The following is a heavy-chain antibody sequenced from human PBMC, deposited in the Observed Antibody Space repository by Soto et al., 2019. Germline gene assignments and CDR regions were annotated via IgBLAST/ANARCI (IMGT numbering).Heavy chain of an antibody. CDR3: ARERFLEWLLRERVTRGFDY. V-gene: IGHV4-34*01. Sequence: QVQLQQWGAGLLKPSETLSLTCAVYGGSFSGYYWSWIRQPPGKGLEWIGEINHSGSTNYNQSLKSRVTISVDTSKNQFSLKLSSVTAADTAVYYCARERFLEWLLRERVTRGFDYWGQGTLVTVSS. D-gene: IGHD3-3*01. J-gene: IGHJ4*02. CDR1: GGSFSGYY. CDR2: INHSGST.